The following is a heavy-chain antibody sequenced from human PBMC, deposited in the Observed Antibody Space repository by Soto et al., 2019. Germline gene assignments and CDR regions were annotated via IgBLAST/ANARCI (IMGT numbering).Heavy chain of an antibody. CDR3: ARTYIVLETAANMPFDY. D-gene: IGHD2-2*01. CDR2: IKQDGSEK. V-gene: IGHV3-7*01. CDR1: GFIFSNYW. Sequence: PGGSLRLSCSASGFIFSNYWMSWVRQAPGKGLEWVANIKQDGSEKDYVGAVKGRFTISRDNAKNSVYLQINSLRTEDTAVYYCARTYIVLETAANMPFDYWGRGTLVTVSS. J-gene: IGHJ4*02.